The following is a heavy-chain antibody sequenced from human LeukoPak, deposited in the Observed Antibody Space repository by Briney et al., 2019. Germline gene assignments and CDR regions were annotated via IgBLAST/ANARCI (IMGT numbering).Heavy chain of an antibody. CDR3: AKYGNSGWVIDC. J-gene: IGHJ4*02. D-gene: IGHD6-19*01. CDR2: IYYTGAT. Sequence: SETLSLTCTVSGGSIASNYWTWIRQPPGKGLEYIGYIYYTGATNYNPSLRGRVTISVDTSKNQFSLRLSSVTAADTAVYFCAKYGNSGWVIDCWGQGTLVTVSS. CDR1: GGSIASNY. V-gene: IGHV4-59*08.